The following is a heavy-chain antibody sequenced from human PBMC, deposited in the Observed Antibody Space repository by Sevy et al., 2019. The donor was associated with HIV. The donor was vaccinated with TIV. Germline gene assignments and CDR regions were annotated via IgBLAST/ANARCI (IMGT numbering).Heavy chain of an antibody. CDR3: AKDLHSTSGAFDI. D-gene: IGHD7-27*01. Sequence: GGSLRLSCAASGFTFDDYAMHWVRQAPGKGLEWVSGISWNSGSIGYADSVKGRFTMSRDNAKNSLYLQMNSLRAEDTALYYCAKDLHSTSGAFDIWGQGTMVTVSS. CDR2: ISWNSGSI. CDR1: GFTFDDYA. J-gene: IGHJ3*02. V-gene: IGHV3-9*01.